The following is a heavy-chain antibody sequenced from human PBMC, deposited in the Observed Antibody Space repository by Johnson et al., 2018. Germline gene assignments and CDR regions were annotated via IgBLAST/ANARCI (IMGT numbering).Heavy chain of an antibody. CDR1: GFTFSGSA. CDR3: TRICTNPVTTGHYYYHYMDV. CDR2: IRSKANNYAT. V-gene: IGHV3-73*01. D-gene: IGHD2-8*01. J-gene: IGHJ6*03. Sequence: VQLVQSGGGLVQPGGSLKLSCAASGFTFSGSAMHWVRQASGKGLEWVGRIRSKANNYATLYAASVKGRFTISRDGSKNTAYLRMNSLKTADTAVSYCTRICTNPVTTGHYYYHYMDVWGKGTTVTVSS.